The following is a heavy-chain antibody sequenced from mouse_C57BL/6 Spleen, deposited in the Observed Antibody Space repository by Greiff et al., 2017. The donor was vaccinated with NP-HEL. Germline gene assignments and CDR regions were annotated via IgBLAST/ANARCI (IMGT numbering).Heavy chain of an antibody. J-gene: IGHJ3*01. Sequence: QVQLKQSGAELVKPGASVKISCKASGYAFSSYWMNWVKQRPGKGLEWIGQIYPGDGDTNYNGKFKGKATLTADKSSSTAYMQLSSLTSEDSAVYFCARPLTTVVEGFAYWGQGTLVTVSA. CDR1: GYAFSSYW. CDR3: ARPLTTVVEGFAY. CDR2: IYPGDGDT. D-gene: IGHD1-1*01. V-gene: IGHV1-80*01.